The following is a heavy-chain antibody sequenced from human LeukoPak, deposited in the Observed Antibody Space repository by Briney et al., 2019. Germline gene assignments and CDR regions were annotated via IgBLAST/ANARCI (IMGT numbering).Heavy chain of an antibody. D-gene: IGHD3-22*01. V-gene: IGHV1-69*01. CDR3: ASKGNYYDSSGYLLLIY. J-gene: IGHJ4*02. Sequence: SVKVSCKASGGTFSSYAISWVRQAPGQGLEWMGGIIPIFGTANYAQKFQGRVTITADESTSTAYMELSSLRSEDTAVYNCASKGNYYDSSGYLLLIYWGQGTLVTVSS. CDR2: IIPIFGTA. CDR1: GGTFSSYA.